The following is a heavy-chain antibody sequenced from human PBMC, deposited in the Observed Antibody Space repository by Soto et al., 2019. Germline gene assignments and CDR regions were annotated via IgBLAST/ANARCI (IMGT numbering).Heavy chain of an antibody. Sequence: PSEPRSLTCAGSGGSISKDKCWGWGRQPAGKGLEWIGEIYHSGSTNYNPSLKSRVTISVDKSKNQFSLKLSSVTAANTAVYYCAIISDYGSGSYYYYYYGMDVWGQGTTVS. CDR1: GGSISKDKC. D-gene: IGHD3-10*01. V-gene: IGHV4-4*02. J-gene: IGHJ6*02. CDR2: IYHSGST. CDR3: AIISDYGSGSYYYYYYGMDV.